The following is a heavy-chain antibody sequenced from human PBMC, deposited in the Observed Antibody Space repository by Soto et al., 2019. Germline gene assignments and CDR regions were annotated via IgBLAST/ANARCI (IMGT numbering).Heavy chain of an antibody. Sequence: QPVGSLRLSCSASGFTFSSYAMHWVRQAPGKGLEYVSAISSNGGSTYYADSVKGRFTISRDNSKNTLYLQMSSLRAEETAVYYCVKVGEIGWSYYSYCGMDVWGQGTTVTVSS. J-gene: IGHJ6*02. CDR1: GFTFSSYA. V-gene: IGHV3-64D*06. D-gene: IGHD6-19*01. CDR2: ISSNGGST. CDR3: VKVGEIGWSYYSYCGMDV.